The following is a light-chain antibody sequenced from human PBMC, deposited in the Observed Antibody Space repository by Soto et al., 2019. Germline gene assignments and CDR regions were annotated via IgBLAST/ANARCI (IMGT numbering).Light chain of an antibody. J-gene: IGKJ1*01. Sequence: DIVMTQSPAILSVSPGERATLSCRARQSVSSNLAWYQQKPGQAPSLLVYGASTRATGIPARFSGSGSGTECTLTISSLQSEDFAGYFCQQYNNWPPWTFGQGTKVEIK. V-gene: IGKV3-15*01. CDR2: GAS. CDR3: QQYNNWPPWT. CDR1: QSVSSN.